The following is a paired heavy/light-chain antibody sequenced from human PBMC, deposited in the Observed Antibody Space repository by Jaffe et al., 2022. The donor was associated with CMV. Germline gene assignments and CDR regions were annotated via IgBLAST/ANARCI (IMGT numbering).Heavy chain of an antibody. J-gene: IGHJ4*02. CDR3: ARDLYHGSGTPRSAY. Sequence: EVQLVESGGGLVTPGGSLRLSCAASGFTFSTYNMNWVRQAPGKGLEWVSSISSTSGYIYYADSLRGRFTISRDNARNSLYLQMNSLRAEDTAVYYCARDLYHGSGTPRSAYWGQGTLVTVSS. D-gene: IGHD3-10*01. CDR2: ISSTSGYI. CDR1: GFTFSTYN. V-gene: IGHV3-21*01.
Light chain of an antibody. V-gene: IGKV1-33*01. CDR1: QDISNY. CDR2: DAS. J-gene: IGKJ2*01. Sequence: DIQMTQSPSSLSASVGDRVTITCQASQDISNYLNWYQQKPGKAPKLLISDASNLETGVPSRFSGSGSGTDFTFTISSLQPEDIATYYCHQYDSLPFTFGQGTKLEIK. CDR3: HQYDSLPFT.